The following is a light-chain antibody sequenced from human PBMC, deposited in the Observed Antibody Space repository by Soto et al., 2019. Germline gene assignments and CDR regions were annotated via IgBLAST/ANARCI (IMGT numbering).Light chain of an antibody. V-gene: IGKV2-30*02. CDR1: QSLVHSDGNTS. J-gene: IGKJ4*01. CDR3: LQGTPWPPT. Sequence: DVLMTQSPLSLPVTLGQPASISCRSSQSLVHSDGNTSLNWFHQRPGQSPRRLIYKVSNRDSGVPDRFRGSGSGTDFTLKISRVEAEDVGGYYCLQGTPWPPTFGGGTKVEIK. CDR2: KVS.